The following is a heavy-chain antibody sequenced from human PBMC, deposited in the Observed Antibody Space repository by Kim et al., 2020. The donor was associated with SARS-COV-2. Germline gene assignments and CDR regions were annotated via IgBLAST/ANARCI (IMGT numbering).Heavy chain of an antibody. CDR1: GFTFDDYA. CDR2: ISWNSGSI. CDR3: AKDIGEGSSGWYYFDY. D-gene: IGHD6-19*01. Sequence: GGSLRLSCAASGFTFDDYAMHWVRQAPGKGLEWVSGISWNSGSIGYADSVKGRFTISRDNAKNSLYLQMNSLRAEDTALYYCAKDIGEGSSGWYYFDYWGQGTLVTVSS. V-gene: IGHV3-9*01. J-gene: IGHJ4*02.